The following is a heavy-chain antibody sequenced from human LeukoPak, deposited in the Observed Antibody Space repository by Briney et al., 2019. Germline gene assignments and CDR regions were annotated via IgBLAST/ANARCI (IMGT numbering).Heavy chain of an antibody. J-gene: IGHJ4*02. V-gene: IGHV3-21*01. CDR3: ARADYYDSGSFYPLNF. D-gene: IGHD3-10*01. Sequence: GGPLRLSCAASGFTFSRYIMNWVRQAPGKGLEWVSSISSSGNIIYYADSVRGRFTISRDNAKNSLYLQMNSLRAEDTAVFYCARADYYDSGSFYPLNFWGQGTLVTVSS. CDR2: ISSSGNII. CDR1: GFTFSRYI.